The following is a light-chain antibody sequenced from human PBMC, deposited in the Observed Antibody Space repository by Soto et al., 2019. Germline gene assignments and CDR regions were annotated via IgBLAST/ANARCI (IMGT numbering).Light chain of an antibody. CDR3: QQYHNWPPIT. Sequence: EIVMTQSPVILSVSPGEVATLSCRASHSVSGNLAWYQQKPGQAPRLLIYGASTRAIGIPARFSGSGSGTEFTLTINSLQSEDFATYYCQQYHNWPPITFGPGTRVDSK. CDR2: GAS. CDR1: HSVSGN. J-gene: IGKJ3*01. V-gene: IGKV3-15*01.